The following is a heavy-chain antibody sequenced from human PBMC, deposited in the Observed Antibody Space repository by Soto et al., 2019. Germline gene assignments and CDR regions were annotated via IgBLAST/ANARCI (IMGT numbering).Heavy chain of an antibody. CDR2: IKPGGSDL. CDR1: GYRLDAAW. J-gene: IGHJ4*02. CDR3: ARQITYICYF. Sequence: PGESLKISCKGVGYRLDAAWIGWVRQMPGKGLEWMGIIKPGGSDLRYSPSFRGQVTISADAAVNTAYLQWDSLKASDTAMYYCARQITYICYFWGQGARGTVAS. D-gene: IGHD3-10*01. V-gene: IGHV5-51*01.